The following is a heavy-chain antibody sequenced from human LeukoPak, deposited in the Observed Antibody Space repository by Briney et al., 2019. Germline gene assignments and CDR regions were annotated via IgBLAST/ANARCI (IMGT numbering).Heavy chain of an antibody. CDR2: VDPEDGET. D-gene: IGHD3-10*01. CDR3: ATGATMVRGVRAFQH. Sequence: ASVKVSCKVSGYTSTDYYMHWVRQAPGKGLEWMGLVDPEDGETIYAEKFQGRVTITADTSTDTAYMELSSLRSEDTAVYYCATGATMVRGVRAFQHWGQGTLVTVSS. CDR1: GYTSTDYY. V-gene: IGHV1-69-2*01. J-gene: IGHJ1*01.